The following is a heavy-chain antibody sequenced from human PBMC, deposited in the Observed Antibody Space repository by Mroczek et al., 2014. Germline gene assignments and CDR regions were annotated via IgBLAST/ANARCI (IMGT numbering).Heavy chain of an antibody. Sequence: ESGGGLVKPGGSLRLSCAASGFTFSNAWMSWVRQAPGKGLEWVGRIKSKTDGGTTDYAAPVKGRFTISRDDSKNTLYLQMNSLKTEDTAVYYCTTALTPLTIFGVVRYNWFDPWGQGTLVTVSS. D-gene: IGHD3-3*01. J-gene: IGHJ5*02. CDR1: GFTFSNAW. CDR3: TTALTPLTIFGVVRYNWFDP. V-gene: IGHV3-15*01. CDR2: IKSKTDGGTT.